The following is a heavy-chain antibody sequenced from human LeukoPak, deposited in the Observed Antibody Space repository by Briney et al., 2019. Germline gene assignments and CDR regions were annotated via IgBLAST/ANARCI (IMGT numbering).Heavy chain of an antibody. CDR1: GYTFTSYY. J-gene: IGHJ4*02. CDR3: ARDRHYDILTGLFDY. CDR2: INPSGGST. D-gene: IGHD3-9*01. Sequence: ASVKVSCKASGYTFTSYYMHWVRQAPGQGLEWMGIINPSGGSTSYAQKFQGRVTMTRDMSTSTVYMELSSLRSEDTAVYYCARDRHYDILTGLFDYWGQGTLVTVSS. V-gene: IGHV1-46*01.